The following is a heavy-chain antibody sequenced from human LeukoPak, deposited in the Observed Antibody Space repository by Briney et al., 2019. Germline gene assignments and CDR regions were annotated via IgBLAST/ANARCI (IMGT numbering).Heavy chain of an antibody. CDR1: GYSITDGHY. CDR3: ARGPRDRSVGYCSSTSCYPRRWYFDY. J-gene: IGHJ4*02. Sequence: TSETLSLTCTVSGYSITDGHYWSWIRQPPGKGLEWIGEINHSGSTNYNPSLKSRVTISVDTSKNQFSLKLSSVTAADTAVYYCARGPRDRSVGYCSSTSCYPRRWYFDYWGQGTLVTVSS. V-gene: IGHV4-34*01. CDR2: INHSGST. D-gene: IGHD2-2*01.